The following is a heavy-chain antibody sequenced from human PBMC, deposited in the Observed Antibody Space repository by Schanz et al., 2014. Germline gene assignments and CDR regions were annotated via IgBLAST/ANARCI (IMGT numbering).Heavy chain of an antibody. CDR1: GFTFHTYD. J-gene: IGHJ3*02. CDR3: ARGTMPGTFDI. V-gene: IGHV3-30-3*01. Sequence: MQLLESGGGLAQPGGSLRLSCAASGFTFHTYDMHWVRQAPGKGLEWVAQISHDGHRDFYADSVKGRFTISRDNSRNTVYLQMSSLRAEDTAVYYCARGTMPGTFDIWGQGTMXTVSS. CDR2: ISHDGHRD. D-gene: IGHD2-2*01.